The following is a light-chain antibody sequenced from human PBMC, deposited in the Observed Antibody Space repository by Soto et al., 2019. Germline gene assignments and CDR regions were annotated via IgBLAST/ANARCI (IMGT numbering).Light chain of an antibody. CDR1: QSLRSS. J-gene: IGKJ4*01. CDR3: QQYDVWPPLT. V-gene: IGKV3-15*01. Sequence: EIVMTQSPATLSVSPGERATLSCRASQSLRSSLAWYQQKPGQAPRLLIYGASTRATGIPARFSGSGSGTEFTLTISSLQSEDFAVYYCQQYDVWPPLTFGGGTKVDI. CDR2: GAS.